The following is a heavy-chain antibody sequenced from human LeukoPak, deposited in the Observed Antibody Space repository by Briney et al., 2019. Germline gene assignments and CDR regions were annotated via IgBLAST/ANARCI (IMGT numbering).Heavy chain of an antibody. V-gene: IGHV1-69*05. CDR2: IIPIFGTA. D-gene: IGHD1-26*01. CDR3: ARGGVGALREVMSAFDI. Sequence: ASVKVSCKASGGTFSSYAISWVRQAPGQGLEWMGGIIPIFGTANYAQKFQGRVTITTDESTSTAYMELSSLRSEDTAVYYCARGGVGALREVMSAFDIWGQGTMVTVSS. CDR1: GGTFSSYA. J-gene: IGHJ3*02.